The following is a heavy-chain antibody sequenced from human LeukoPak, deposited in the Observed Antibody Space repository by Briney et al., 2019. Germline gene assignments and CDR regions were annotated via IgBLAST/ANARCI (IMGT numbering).Heavy chain of an antibody. V-gene: IGHV4-39*07. Sequence: SETLSLTSTVSRGSISSSSYYWGWIRQPPGKGLEWIGSIYYSGSTYYNPSLKSRVTISVDTSKNQFSLKLSSVTAADTAVYYCARDFFAGEPNWGQGTLVTVPS. CDR2: IYYSGST. D-gene: IGHD2/OR15-2a*01. CDR3: ARDFFAGEPN. J-gene: IGHJ4*02. CDR1: RGSISSSSYY.